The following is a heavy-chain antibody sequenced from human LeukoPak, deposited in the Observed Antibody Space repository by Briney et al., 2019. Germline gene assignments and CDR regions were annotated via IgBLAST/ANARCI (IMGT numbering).Heavy chain of an antibody. CDR3: AKYRGFGDSYDS. V-gene: IGHV3-23*01. Sequence: GGCLRLSCAASGFAFSRNDMSWVRQAPGKGLEWVPSIGGSGTRTYYADSVKGRFTISRDTSKNTLYLQMNSLRAEDAAVYYCAKYRGFGDSYDSWGQGTLVTVSS. CDR2: IGGSGTRT. D-gene: IGHD3-10*01. CDR1: GFAFSRND. J-gene: IGHJ4*02.